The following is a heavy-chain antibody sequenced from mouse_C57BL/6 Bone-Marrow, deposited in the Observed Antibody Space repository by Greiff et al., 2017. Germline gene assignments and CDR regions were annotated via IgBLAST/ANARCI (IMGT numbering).Heavy chain of an antibody. CDR2: ISSGGSYT. V-gene: IGHV5-6*01. CDR1: GFTFSSYG. D-gene: IGHD1-1*01. CDR3: ARLGYYGSSYLDY. Sequence: EVKVVESGGDLVKPGGSLKLSCAASGFTFSSYGMSWVRQTPDKRLEWVATISSGGSYTYYPDSVKGRFTISRDNAKNTLYLQMSSLKSEDTARYYCARLGYYGSSYLDYWGQGTTLTVSS. J-gene: IGHJ2*01.